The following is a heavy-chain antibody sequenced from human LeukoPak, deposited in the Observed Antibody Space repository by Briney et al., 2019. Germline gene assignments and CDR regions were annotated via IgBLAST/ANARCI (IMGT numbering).Heavy chain of an antibody. D-gene: IGHD3-10*02. Sequence: ASVKVSCKASGYTFTSYYMHRVRQAPGQGLEWMGIINPSGGSTSYAQKFQGRVTMTRDMSTSTVYMELSSLRSEDTAVYYCARAELLRSCGFDPWGQGTLVTVSS. CDR3: ARAELLRSCGFDP. CDR1: GYTFTSYY. V-gene: IGHV1-46*01. J-gene: IGHJ5*02. CDR2: INPSGGST.